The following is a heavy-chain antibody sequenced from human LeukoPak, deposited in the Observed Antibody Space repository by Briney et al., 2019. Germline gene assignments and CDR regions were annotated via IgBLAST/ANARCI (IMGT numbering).Heavy chain of an antibody. Sequence: ASVKVSCKTSGYTFTSYGISWVRQAPGQGLEWMGWVSAYADNTNYVQKIQGRVTMTTDTSTSTAYMELRSLRSDDTAVYYCAAAPGIAARPSGDLWGRGTLVTVSS. CDR1: GYTFTSYG. CDR3: AAAPGIAARPSGDL. CDR2: VSAYADNT. J-gene: IGHJ2*01. V-gene: IGHV1-18*01. D-gene: IGHD6-13*01.